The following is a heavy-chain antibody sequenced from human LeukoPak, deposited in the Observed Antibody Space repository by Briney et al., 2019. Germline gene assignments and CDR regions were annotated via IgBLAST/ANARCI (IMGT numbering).Heavy chain of an antibody. D-gene: IGHD5-12*01. V-gene: IGHV4-59*12. CDR3: TKEGGSGYATYYFDY. Sequence: SETLSLTCTVSGGSISSYYWSWIRQPPGKGLEWIGYIYYSGSTNYNPSLKSRVTISVDTSKNQFSLKLNSVTAADTAVYYCTKEGGSGYATYYFDYWGQGTLVTVSS. CDR2: IYYSGST. CDR1: GGSISSYY. J-gene: IGHJ4*02.